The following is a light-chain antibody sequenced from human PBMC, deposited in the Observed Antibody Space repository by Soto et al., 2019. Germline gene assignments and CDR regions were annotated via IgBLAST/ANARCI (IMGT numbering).Light chain of an antibody. Sequence: QSVLTQPPSASGTPGQTVTISCSGSSSNIGSNTVSWYQQLPGAAPTLLIYNDNERPSGVPDRFSGSKSGTSASLAISGLHSEDEADYYCATWDDSLNGPIFGGGTQLTVL. J-gene: IGLJ2*01. CDR1: SSNIGSNT. CDR2: NDN. V-gene: IGLV1-44*01. CDR3: ATWDDSLNGPI.